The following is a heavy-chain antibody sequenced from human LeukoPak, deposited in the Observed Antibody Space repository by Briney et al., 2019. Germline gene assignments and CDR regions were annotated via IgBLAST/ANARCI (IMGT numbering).Heavy chain of an antibody. CDR1: GESFSGYY. J-gene: IGHJ5*02. D-gene: IGHD3-3*01. CDR2: INHSGST. Sequence: SETLSLTCAVYGESFSGYYWSWIRQPPGKGLEWIGEINHSGSTNYNPSLKSRVTISIDTSKNQFSLKLSSVTAADTAVYYCARGLLTLYDFWSGYSQNWFDPWGQGTLVTVSS. CDR3: ARGLLTLYDFWSGYSQNWFDP. V-gene: IGHV4-34*01.